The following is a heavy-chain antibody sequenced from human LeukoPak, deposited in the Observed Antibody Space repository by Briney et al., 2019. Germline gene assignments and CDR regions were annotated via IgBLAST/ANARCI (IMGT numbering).Heavy chain of an antibody. J-gene: IGHJ2*01. CDR1: GGSIRSANYH. CDR3: ARLSGPLGFCSGGTCYSDWYFDL. V-gene: IGHV4-39*02. D-gene: IGHD2-15*01. CDR2: IYYSGST. Sequence: PSETLPLTCTVSGGSIRSANYHWGWIRQPPGKGLEWIGNIYYSGSTYYNPSLKSRVTMSVDTSKNHFSLNLYSVTAPETAVYYCARLSGPLGFCSGGTCYSDWYFDLWGRGTLVTVTS.